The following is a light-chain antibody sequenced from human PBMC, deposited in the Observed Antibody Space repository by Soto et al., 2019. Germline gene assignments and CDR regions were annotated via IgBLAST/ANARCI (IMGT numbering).Light chain of an antibody. CDR2: DAS. CDR1: QSVSGS. V-gene: IGKV3-11*01. CDR3: QQRSNWVYT. J-gene: IGKJ2*01. Sequence: EIVLTQSPATLSLSPGERATLSCRASQSVSGSLAWYQQKPGQAPRLPIYDASNRATGIPARFSGSGSGTDFTLTISSLEPEDFALYYCQQRSNWVYTFGQGTKLEIK.